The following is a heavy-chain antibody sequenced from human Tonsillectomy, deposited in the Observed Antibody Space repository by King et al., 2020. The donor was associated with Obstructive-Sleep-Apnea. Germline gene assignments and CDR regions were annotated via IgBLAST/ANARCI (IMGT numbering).Heavy chain of an antibody. J-gene: IGHJ3*02. CDR1: GLTFSSYT. CDR3: ASPVRLYAFDI. V-gene: IGHV3-23*04. CDR2: ITGRGGPT. D-gene: IGHD4-17*01. Sequence: EVQLVESGGGVVQPGGSLRLACAASGLTFSSYTMNWVRQAPGKVLEWGSAITGRGGPTYSGDSVKGRFTISRDNSKNTLFLQINSLRAEDTAIYYCASPVRLYAFDIWGQGTMVTVSS.